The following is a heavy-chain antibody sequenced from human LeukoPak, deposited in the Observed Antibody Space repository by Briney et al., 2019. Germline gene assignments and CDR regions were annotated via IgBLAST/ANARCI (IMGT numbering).Heavy chain of an antibody. Sequence: ASVTVSCKASGYTFTSYYMHWVRQAAGQGLEWMGIINPSGGSTSYAQKFQGRVIMTRDMSTSTAYMELRRLRSEDTAVYYCARDRWYGSGSYSYYYYMEVWGKGTTVTVSS. CDR1: GYTFTSYY. J-gene: IGHJ6*03. CDR3: ARDRWYGSGSYSYYYYMEV. V-gene: IGHV1-46*01. CDR2: INPSGGST. D-gene: IGHD3-10*01.